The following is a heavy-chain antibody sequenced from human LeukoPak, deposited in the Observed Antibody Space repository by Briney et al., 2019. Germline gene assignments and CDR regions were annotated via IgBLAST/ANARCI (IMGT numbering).Heavy chain of an antibody. J-gene: IGHJ3*02. CDR2: ISYDGSNK. CDR3: ARDPKRFKLRFLEWLPDAFDI. V-gene: IGHV3-30*04. D-gene: IGHD3-3*01. Sequence: PGGSLRLSCAASGFTFSSYAMHWVRQAPGKGLEWVAVISYDGSNKYYADSVKGRFTISRDNSKNTLYLQMNSLRAEDTAVYYCARDPKRFKLRFLEWLPDAFDIWGQGTMVTVSS. CDR1: GFTFSSYA.